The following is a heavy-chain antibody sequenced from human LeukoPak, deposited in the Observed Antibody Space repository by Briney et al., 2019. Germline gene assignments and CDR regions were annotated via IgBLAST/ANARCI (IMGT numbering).Heavy chain of an antibody. J-gene: IGHJ4*02. CDR1: RFTVSSND. V-gene: IGHV3-66*01. D-gene: IGHD3/OR15-3a*01. CDR2: IHIGNGT. Sequence: GGSLRLSCTASRFTVSSNDMNWVRQAPGKGLEWVSIIHIGNGTYYADSVKGRFTISRDNSKNTVYLQMNSLRAEDTAVYYCAADWPLDYWGQGTLVTVSS. CDR3: AADWPLDY.